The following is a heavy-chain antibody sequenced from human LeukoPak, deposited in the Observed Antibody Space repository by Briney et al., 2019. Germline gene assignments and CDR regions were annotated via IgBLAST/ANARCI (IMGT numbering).Heavy chain of an antibody. V-gene: IGHV3-48*01. J-gene: IGHJ5*02. CDR3: AKGTTYYYARGDWFDP. D-gene: IGHD3-22*01. CDR1: GFTFSSYS. CDR2: ISSSSSTI. Sequence: PGGSLRLSCAASGFTFSSYSMNWVRQAPGKGLEWVSYISSSSSTIYYADSVKGRFTISRDNAKNSLYLQMNSLRAEDTAVYYCAKGTTYYYARGDWFDPWGQGTLVTVSS.